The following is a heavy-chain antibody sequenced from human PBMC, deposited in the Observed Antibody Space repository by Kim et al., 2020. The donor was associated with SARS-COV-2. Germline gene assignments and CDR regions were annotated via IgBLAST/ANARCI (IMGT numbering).Heavy chain of an antibody. CDR1: GGSFSGYY. D-gene: IGHD3-22*01. CDR3: ASIHGGTYYDSSGYYFDY. CDR2: INHSGST. Sequence: SETLSLTCAVYGGSFSGYYWSWIRQPPGKGLEWIGEINHSGSTNYNPSLKSRVTISVDTSKNQFSLKLSSVTAADTAVYYCASIHGGTYYDSSGYYFDYWGQGTLVTVSS. J-gene: IGHJ4*02. V-gene: IGHV4-34*01.